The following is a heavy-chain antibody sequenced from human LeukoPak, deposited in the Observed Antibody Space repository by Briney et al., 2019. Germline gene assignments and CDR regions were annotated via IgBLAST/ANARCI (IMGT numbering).Heavy chain of an antibody. CDR3: TRQDCSGGSCSYVDY. CDR2: IRSKPHSYTT. J-gene: IGHJ4*02. D-gene: IGHD2-15*01. V-gene: IGHV3-73*01. Sequence: PGGSLKLSCAASGFTFSGSDMHWVRQASGRGPEWVGLIRSKPHSYTTVYAASVQGRFTISRDDSKNTAYLQMNSLKAEDTAVYYCTRQDCSGGSCSYVDYWGQGTLVTVSS. CDR1: GFTFSGSD.